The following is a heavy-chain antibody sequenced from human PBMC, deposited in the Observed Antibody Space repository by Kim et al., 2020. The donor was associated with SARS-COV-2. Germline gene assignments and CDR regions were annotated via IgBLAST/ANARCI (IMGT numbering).Heavy chain of an antibody. D-gene: IGHD4-17*01. CDR1: GGSVSSGSYY. V-gene: IGHV4-61*01. CDR2: IYYSGST. J-gene: IGHJ4*02. Sequence: SETLSLTCTVSGGSVSSGSYYWSWIRQPPGKGLEWIGYIYYSGSTNYNPSLKSRVTISVDTSKNQFSLKLSSVTAADTAVYYCASRGGSMTTVSLDYWGQGTLVTVSS. CDR3: ASRGGSMTTVSLDY.